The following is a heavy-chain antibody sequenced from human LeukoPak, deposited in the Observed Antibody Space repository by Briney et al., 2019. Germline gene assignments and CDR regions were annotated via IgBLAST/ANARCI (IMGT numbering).Heavy chain of an antibody. J-gene: IGHJ4*02. V-gene: IGHV3-11*04. CDR1: GFTFSDYY. Sequence: GGSLRLSCAASGFTFSDYYMSWIRQAPGKGLEWVSYISSSGSTIYYADSVKGRFTISRDNAKNSLYLQMNSLRAEDTAVYYCARDLEVGYESYFDYWGQGTLVTVSS. CDR2: ISSSGSTI. D-gene: IGHD5-12*01. CDR3: ARDLEVGYESYFDY.